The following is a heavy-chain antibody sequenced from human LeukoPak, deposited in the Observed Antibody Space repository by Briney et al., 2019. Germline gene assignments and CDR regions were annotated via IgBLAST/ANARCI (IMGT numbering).Heavy chain of an antibody. CDR2: INPNSGGT. Sequence: ASVKVSCKASGYTLTGYYMHWVRQAPGQGLEWMGWINPNSGGTNYAQKFQGRVTMTRDTSISTAYMELSRLRSDDTAVYYCARDYGDYFDAFDIWGQGTMVTVSS. J-gene: IGHJ3*02. CDR3: ARDYGDYFDAFDI. CDR1: GYTLTGYY. D-gene: IGHD4-17*01. V-gene: IGHV1-2*02.